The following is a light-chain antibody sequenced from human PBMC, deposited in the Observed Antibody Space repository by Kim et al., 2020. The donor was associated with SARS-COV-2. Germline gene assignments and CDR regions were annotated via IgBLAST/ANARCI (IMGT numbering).Light chain of an antibody. CDR1: DSNIGNNY. CDR2: DKN. CDR3: GTWDSSLSVGV. V-gene: IGLV1-51*01. Sequence: QNVPISCSESDSNIGNNYASWYQQRPGTAPKLLIYDKNKRPSGIPDRFSGSKSGTSATLGITGLQTGDEADYYCGTWDSSLSVGVFGGGTQLTVL. J-gene: IGLJ2*01.